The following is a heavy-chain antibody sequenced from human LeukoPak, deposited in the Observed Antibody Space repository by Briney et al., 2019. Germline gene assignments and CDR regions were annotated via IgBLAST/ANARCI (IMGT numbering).Heavy chain of an antibody. CDR3: ARYSSTWPYWYFDL. Sequence: SQTLSLTCAVSGGSVISGGYSWSWIRQPPGKGLEWIGYISHSGSTYYNPSLKSRVTISVDMSKNQFSLKLTSVTAADTAVHYCARYSSTWPYWYFDLWGRGTLVTVSS. J-gene: IGHJ2*01. CDR1: GGSVISGGYS. D-gene: IGHD6-13*01. V-gene: IGHV4-30-2*01. CDR2: ISHSGST.